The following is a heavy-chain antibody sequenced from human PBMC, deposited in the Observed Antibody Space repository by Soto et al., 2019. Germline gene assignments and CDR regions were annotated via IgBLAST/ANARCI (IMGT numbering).Heavy chain of an antibody. D-gene: IGHD1-1*01. CDR1: VYTFTSYY. CDR2: INPSDGST. J-gene: IGHJ4*02. V-gene: IGHV1-46*01. Sequence: ASVKVSCKASVYTFTSYYMHWVRQAPGQGLEWLGIINPSDGSTSYAQTFQGRVSMTRDTSTTTVYMELSSLRSEDTAVYYCARESPATYNFDYWGQGTLVTVSS. CDR3: ARESPATYNFDY.